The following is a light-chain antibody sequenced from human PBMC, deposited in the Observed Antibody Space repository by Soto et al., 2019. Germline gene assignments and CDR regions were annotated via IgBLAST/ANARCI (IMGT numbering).Light chain of an antibody. CDR3: QQYSSSPLT. Sequence: EIVLTHSPGTLSLSPGERATLSCRASQTITNNYLAWYQQKPGQAPRLVIYDASSRATGIPDRFSASGSGTDFTLTICRLEPEDVAVYYCQQYSSSPLTFGQGTKVEIK. J-gene: IGKJ1*01. CDR1: QTITNNY. CDR2: DAS. V-gene: IGKV3-20*01.